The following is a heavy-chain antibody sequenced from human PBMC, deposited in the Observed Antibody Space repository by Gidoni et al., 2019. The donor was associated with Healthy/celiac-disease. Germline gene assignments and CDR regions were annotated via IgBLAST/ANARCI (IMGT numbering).Heavy chain of an antibody. CDR2: INPNSGGT. CDR1: GYTFTGYY. Sequence: QVQLVQSGAEVQKPGASVKVSCKASGYTFTGYYMHWVRQAPGQGLEWMGWINPNSGGTNYAQKFQGRVTMTRDTSISTAYMELSRLRSDDTAVYYCARRRSGSGSLRAFDIWGQGTMVTVSS. D-gene: IGHD3-10*01. CDR3: ARRRSGSGSLRAFDI. V-gene: IGHV1-2*02. J-gene: IGHJ3*02.